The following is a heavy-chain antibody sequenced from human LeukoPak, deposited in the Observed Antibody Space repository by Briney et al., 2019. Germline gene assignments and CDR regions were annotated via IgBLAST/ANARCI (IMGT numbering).Heavy chain of an antibody. CDR1: GYTFTGCY. J-gene: IGHJ4*02. V-gene: IGHV1-2*02. D-gene: IGHD3-22*01. Sequence: ASVKVSCKASGYTFTGCYMHWVRQASGQGLEWMGWINPNSGGTNYAQKFQGRVTMTRDTSISTAYMELSRLRFDDTAVYYCARYYYDSSGYYNFDYWGQGTLVTVSS. CDR2: INPNSGGT. CDR3: ARYYYDSSGYYNFDY.